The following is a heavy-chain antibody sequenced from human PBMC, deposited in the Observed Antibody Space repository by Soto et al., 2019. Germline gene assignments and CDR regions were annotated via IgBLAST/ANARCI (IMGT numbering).Heavy chain of an antibody. V-gene: IGHV3-23*01. D-gene: IGHD3-9*01. Sequence: GGSLRLSCAASGFSFSGYTMNWVRQAQGKGLEWISGINGGGGTTYYADSVKGRFTISRDDSKNILCLQMNSPRAEDTAIYYCAKDRHPDGIWTFDYWGRGTLVTVSS. J-gene: IGHJ4*02. CDR1: GFSFSGYT. CDR3: AKDRHPDGIWTFDY. CDR2: INGGGGTT.